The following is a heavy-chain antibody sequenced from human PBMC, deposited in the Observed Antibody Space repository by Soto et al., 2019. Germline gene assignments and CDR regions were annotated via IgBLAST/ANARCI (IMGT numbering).Heavy chain of an antibody. CDR1: GGSISSYY. CDR3: ARHSGGYKGFDFSY. Sequence: QVQLQESGPGLVKPSETLSLTCTVSGGSISSYYWSWIRQPPGKGLEWIGYIYYTGSTNYNPSLKSRVTISVDPSKNQFSLSLTSVTAADTAVYYCARHSGGYKGFDFSYWGQGALVTVSS. CDR2: IYYTGST. D-gene: IGHD5-12*01. V-gene: IGHV4-59*08. J-gene: IGHJ4*02.